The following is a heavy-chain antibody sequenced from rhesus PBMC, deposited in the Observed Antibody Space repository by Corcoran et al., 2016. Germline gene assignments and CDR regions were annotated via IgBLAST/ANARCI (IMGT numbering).Heavy chain of an antibody. CDR3: TCIAGTIPSNYFDY. D-gene: IGHD1-1-1*01. J-gene: IGHJ4*01. CDR1: GYTFTDYY. V-gene: IGHV1-111*02. Sequence: EVQLVQSGAEVKKPGASVKISCKASGYTFTDYYLHWVRQAHGKGLEWMGRVDPEDGEAIHAQKFQDRVTITADTSTDTAYMELSSLRSEDTAVYYCTCIAGTIPSNYFDYWGQGVLVTVSS. CDR2: VDPEDGEA.